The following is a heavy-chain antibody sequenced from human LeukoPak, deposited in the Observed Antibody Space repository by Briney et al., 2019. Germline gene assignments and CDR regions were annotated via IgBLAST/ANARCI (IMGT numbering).Heavy chain of an antibody. V-gene: IGHV4-30-4*01. D-gene: IGHD6-13*01. Sequence: PSQTLSLTCTVSGGSISSGDSYWSWIRQPPGKGLEWIGYIYYSGSTYYTPSLKSRVAMSVDTSKNQFSLILSSVTAADTAVYYCARDRAAAGNLDYWGQGTLVTVSS. CDR2: IYYSGST. J-gene: IGHJ4*02. CDR1: GGSISSGDSY. CDR3: ARDRAAAGNLDY.